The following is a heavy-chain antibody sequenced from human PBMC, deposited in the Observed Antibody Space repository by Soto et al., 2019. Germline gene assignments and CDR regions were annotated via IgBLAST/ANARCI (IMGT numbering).Heavy chain of an antibody. J-gene: IGHJ4*02. D-gene: IGHD6-6*01. CDR2: ISPSGAST. V-gene: IGHV3-23*01. Sequence: EVQLMESGGGLVQPGGSLKLPFAPPGSTFSTIPMSWAAKAPGGGLEWVSTISPSGASTYYADSLKGRFTISRDNSKNTLYLQISSLRTDDTAVYFCAKDADTSSSVVQAYWGQGTLVTVSS. CDR3: AKDADTSSSVVQAY. CDR1: GSTFSTIP.